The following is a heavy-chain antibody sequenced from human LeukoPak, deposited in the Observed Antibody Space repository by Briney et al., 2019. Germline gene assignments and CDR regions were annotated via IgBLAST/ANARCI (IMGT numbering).Heavy chain of an antibody. CDR2: IKQDGSEK. Sequence: PGGSLRLSCAASGFTFSSYWMSWVRQAPGKGLEWVANIKQDGSEKYYVDSVKGRFTISRDNAKNSLYLQMNSLRAEDTAVYYCARAQRDYGDYGDYWGQGTLVTVSS. D-gene: IGHD4-17*01. J-gene: IGHJ4*02. CDR1: GFTFSSYW. CDR3: ARAQRDYGDYGDY. V-gene: IGHV3-7*01.